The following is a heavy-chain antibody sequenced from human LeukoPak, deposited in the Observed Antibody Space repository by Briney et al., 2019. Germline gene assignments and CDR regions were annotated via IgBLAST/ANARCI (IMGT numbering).Heavy chain of an antibody. Sequence: GGSLRLSCAVSGFTFSSYSMNWVRQAPGKGLEWVSYISRSSSTIHYADSVKGRFTISRDNAKNSLYLQMNSLRADDTAVYYCARETPDGYDYWGQGTLVTVSS. CDR2: ISRSSSTI. CDR3: ARETPDGYDY. J-gene: IGHJ4*02. CDR1: GFTFSSYS. V-gene: IGHV3-48*04. D-gene: IGHD5-24*01.